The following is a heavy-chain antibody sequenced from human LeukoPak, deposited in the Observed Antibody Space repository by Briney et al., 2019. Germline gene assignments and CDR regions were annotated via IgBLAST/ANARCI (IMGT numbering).Heavy chain of an antibody. CDR3: ARGGFFDY. CDR2: ISSSTSTI. V-gene: IGHV3-48*02. J-gene: IGHJ4*02. D-gene: IGHD2-15*01. Sequence: GGSQRLSCTASGFTFSSYGMNWVRQAPGKGLEWVSYISSSTSTIYYADSVKGRFTISRDNAKNSLYLLMNSLRDEDTAVYYCARGGFFDYWGQGTLVTVSS. CDR1: GFTFSSYG.